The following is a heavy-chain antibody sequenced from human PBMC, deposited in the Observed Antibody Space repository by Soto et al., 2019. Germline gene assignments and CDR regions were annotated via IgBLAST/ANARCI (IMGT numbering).Heavy chain of an antibody. J-gene: IGHJ6*03. CDR1: GFTVSSNY. CDR3: ARDFSPSYYYYYMDV. Sequence: PGGSLRLSCAASGFTVSSNYMSWVRQAPGKGLEWVSVIYSGGSTYYADSVKGRFTISRDNSKNTLYLQMNSLRAEDTAVYYCARDFSPSYYYYYMDVWGKGTTVTVSS. V-gene: IGHV3-66*01. CDR2: IYSGGST.